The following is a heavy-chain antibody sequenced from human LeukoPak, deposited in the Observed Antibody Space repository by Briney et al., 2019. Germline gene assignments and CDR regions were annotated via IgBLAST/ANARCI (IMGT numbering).Heavy chain of an antibody. CDR1: GFTVSSNY. D-gene: IGHD3-10*01. CDR3: AREAVLLWFNGMDV. J-gene: IGHJ6*02. V-gene: IGHV3-66*01. Sequence: PGGSLRLSCAASGFTVSSNYMSWVRQAPGKGLEWVSVIYSGGSTYYADSVKGRFTISRDNSKNTLYLQMNSLRAEDTAVYYCAREAVLLWFNGMDVWGQGTTVTVSS. CDR2: IYSGGST.